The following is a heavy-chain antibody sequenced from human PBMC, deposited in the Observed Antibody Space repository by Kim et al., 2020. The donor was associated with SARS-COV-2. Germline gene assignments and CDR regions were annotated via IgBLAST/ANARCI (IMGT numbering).Heavy chain of an antibody. D-gene: IGHD3-22*01. CDR2: IWYDGSNK. CDR1: GFTFSSYG. V-gene: IGHV3-33*08. Sequence: GGSLRLSCAASGFTFSSYGMHWVRQAPGKGLEWVAVIWYDGSNKYYADSVKGRFTISRDNSKNTLYLQMNSLRAEDTAVYYCARDRSYYYDSSGYHDAFDIWGQGTMVTVSS. J-gene: IGHJ3*02. CDR3: ARDRSYYYDSSGYHDAFDI.